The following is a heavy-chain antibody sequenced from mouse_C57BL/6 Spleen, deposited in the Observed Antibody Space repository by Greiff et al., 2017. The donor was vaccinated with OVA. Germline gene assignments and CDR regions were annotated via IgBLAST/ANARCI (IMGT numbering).Heavy chain of an antibody. CDR2: IHPSDSDT. CDR3: ATIYYDYDGYWYFDV. CDR1: GYTFTSYW. Sequence: VQLQQPGAELVKPGASVKVSCKASGYTFTSYWMHWVKQRPGQGLEWIGRIHPSDSDTNYNQKFKGKATLTVDKSSSTAYMQLSSLTSEDSAVYYCATIYYDYDGYWYFDVWGTGTTVTVSS. D-gene: IGHD2-4*01. J-gene: IGHJ1*03. V-gene: IGHV1-74*01.